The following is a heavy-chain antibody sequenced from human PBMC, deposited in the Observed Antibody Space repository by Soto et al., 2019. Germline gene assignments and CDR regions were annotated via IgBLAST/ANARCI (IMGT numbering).Heavy chain of an antibody. CDR1: GFTFSSYA. CDR3: AKVPNFIAYCGGDCYSSFDY. D-gene: IGHD2-21*02. V-gene: IGHV3-23*01. J-gene: IGHJ4*02. CDR2: ISGSGGST. Sequence: PGGSLRLSCAASGFTFSSYAMSWVRQAPGKGLEWVSAISGSGGSTYYADSVKGRFTISRDNSKNTLYLQMNSLRAEDTAVYYCAKVPNFIAYCGGDCYSSFDYWGQGTLVTVSS.